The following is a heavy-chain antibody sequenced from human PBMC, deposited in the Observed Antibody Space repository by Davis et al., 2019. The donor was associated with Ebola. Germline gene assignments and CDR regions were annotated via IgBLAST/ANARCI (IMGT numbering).Heavy chain of an antibody. D-gene: IGHD3-3*01. V-gene: IGHV3-21*05. Sequence: GESLKISCVGSGFTFSGYAMNWVRQAPGKGLEMISHINREGGDIYYADSVKGRFTISRDNAKNSLYLQMNSLRAEDTAVYYCARRMYYDFWSGYPCDAFDIWGQGTMVTVSS. CDR3: ARRMYYDFWSGYPCDAFDI. J-gene: IGHJ3*02. CDR1: GFTFSGYA. CDR2: INREGGDI.